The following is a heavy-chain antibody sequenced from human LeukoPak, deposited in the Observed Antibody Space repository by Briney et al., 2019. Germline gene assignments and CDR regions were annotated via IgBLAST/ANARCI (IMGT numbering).Heavy chain of an antibody. CDR1: GYTFTGYY. D-gene: IGHD2-2*01. J-gene: IGHJ4*02. Sequence: ASVKVSCKASGYTFTGYYMHWVRQAPGQGLELMGRINPNTGDTNYAQEFQGRVTMTRDTSITTAYMDLNRLKSDDTAVYYCAREDYYAPDYWGQGTLVTVSS. CDR2: INPNTGDT. V-gene: IGHV1-2*06. CDR3: AREDYYAPDY.